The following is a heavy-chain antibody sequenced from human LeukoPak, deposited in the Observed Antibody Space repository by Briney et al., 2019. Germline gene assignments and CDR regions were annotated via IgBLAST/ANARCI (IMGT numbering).Heavy chain of an antibody. CDR3: ARRGNYYGLDV. Sequence: GESLKISCKDSGYSFTTYWIGWVRQMPGKGLEWMGIIYPGDSDTRYSPSFQGQVTISVDRSISTTYLQWSSLKASDTAMYYRARRGNYYGLDVWGQGTTVTVSS. J-gene: IGHJ6*02. CDR2: IYPGDSDT. CDR1: GYSFTTYW. V-gene: IGHV5-51*01. D-gene: IGHD3-10*01.